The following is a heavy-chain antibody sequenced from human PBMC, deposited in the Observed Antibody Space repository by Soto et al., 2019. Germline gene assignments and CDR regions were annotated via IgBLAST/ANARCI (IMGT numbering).Heavy chain of an antibody. CDR1: GGSLSGYY. Sequence: QVQLQQWGAGLLKPSETLSLTCAVYGGSLSGYYWSWIRQPPGKGLEWIGEINHSGSTNYNPSLKSRVTISVDTSKNQFSLKLSSVTAADTAVYYCAFGELYRGYFDYWGQGTLVTVSS. D-gene: IGHD3-10*01. J-gene: IGHJ4*02. V-gene: IGHV4-34*01. CDR3: AFGELYRGYFDY. CDR2: INHSGST.